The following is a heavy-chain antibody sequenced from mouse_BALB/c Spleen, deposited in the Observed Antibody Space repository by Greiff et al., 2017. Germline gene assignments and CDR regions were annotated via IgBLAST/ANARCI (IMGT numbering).Heavy chain of an antibody. CDR3: ALNWDYAMDY. V-gene: IGHV1S135*01. CDR1: GYAFTSYN. CDR2: IDPYNGGT. D-gene: IGHD4-1*02. Sequence: QLKESGPELVKPGASVKVSCKASGYAFTSYNMYWVKQSHGKSLEWIGYIDPYNGGTSYNQKFKGKATLTVDKSSSTAYMHLNSLTSEDSAVYYCALNWDYAMDYWGQGTSVTVSS. J-gene: IGHJ4*01.